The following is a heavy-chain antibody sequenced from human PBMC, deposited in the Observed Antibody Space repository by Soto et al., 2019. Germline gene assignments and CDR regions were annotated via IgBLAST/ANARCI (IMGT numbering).Heavy chain of an antibody. V-gene: IGHV4-4*07. D-gene: IGHD1-1*01. J-gene: IGHJ5*02. CDR1: GSSISGFY. CDR3: VRDGTKTLRDWFDH. CDR2: IYATGTT. Sequence: XETLSLTCTVSGSSISGFYWSWIRKSAGKGLEWIGRIYATGTTDYNPSLKSRVMMSVDTSKKQFSLKLRSVTAADTAVYYCVRDGTKTLRDWFDHWGQGISVTVSS.